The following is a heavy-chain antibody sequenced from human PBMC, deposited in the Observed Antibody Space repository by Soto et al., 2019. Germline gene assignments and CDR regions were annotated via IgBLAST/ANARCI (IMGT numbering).Heavy chain of an antibody. CDR3: AGRDCSGTNCYYLDYYYMDV. Sequence: QVQLQESGPGLVRPSETLSLTCTVSGGSFSSYYWTWIRQSPGKGLEWIGYIYYSGSTDYNPYLRGRLAISIDTSKNQFSLRLNSMTAADTALYYCAGRDCSGTNCYYLDYYYMDVWGKGTTVTVSS. CDR1: GGSFSSYY. V-gene: IGHV4-59*08. CDR2: IYYSGST. J-gene: IGHJ6*03. D-gene: IGHD2-2*01.